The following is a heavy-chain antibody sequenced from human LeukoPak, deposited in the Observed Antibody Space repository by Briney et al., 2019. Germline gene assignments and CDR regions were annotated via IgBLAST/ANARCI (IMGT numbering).Heavy chain of an antibody. CDR2: ISWNSGSI. CDR1: GFTFDDYA. CDR3: AKGLYGGAFDC. J-gene: IGHJ4*02. D-gene: IGHD4-17*01. V-gene: IGHV3-9*01. Sequence: SLRLSCAASGFTFDDYAMHWVRQAPGKGLEWVSGISWNSGSIGYADSVKGRFTISRDNAKNSLYLQMNSLRAEDTALYYCAKGLYGGAFDCWGQGTLVTVSS.